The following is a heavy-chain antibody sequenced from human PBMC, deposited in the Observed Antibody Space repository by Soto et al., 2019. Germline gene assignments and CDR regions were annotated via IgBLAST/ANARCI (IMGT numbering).Heavy chain of an antibody. CDR1: GYTFTSYD. V-gene: IGHV1-8*01. J-gene: IGHJ5*02. CDR2: MNPNSGKS. CDR3: ARERQWLDP. Sequence: QVQLVQSGAEVKKPGASVKVSCKASGYTFTSYDINWVRQATGQGLEWMGWMNPNSGKSGYVQKFQGRVTLTSNTSISTPYMELSSLRSEDTTVYYCARERQWLDPWGQGTLVTVSS. D-gene: IGHD6-19*01.